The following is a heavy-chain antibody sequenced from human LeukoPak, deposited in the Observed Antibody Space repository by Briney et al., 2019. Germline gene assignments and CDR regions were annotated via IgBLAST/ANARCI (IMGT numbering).Heavy chain of an antibody. V-gene: IGHV3-48*04. Sequence: GGSLRPSCAASGFTFSSYAMHWVRQAPGKGLEWVSYISSSGSTIYYADSVKGRFTISRDNAKNSLYLQMNSLRAEDTAVYYCARHSIPYAGFDYWGQGTLVTVSS. J-gene: IGHJ4*02. CDR2: ISSSGSTI. D-gene: IGHD4-17*01. CDR1: GFTFSSYA. CDR3: ARHSIPYAGFDY.